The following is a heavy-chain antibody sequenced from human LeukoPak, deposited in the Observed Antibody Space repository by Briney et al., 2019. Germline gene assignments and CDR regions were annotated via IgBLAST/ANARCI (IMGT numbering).Heavy chain of an antibody. D-gene: IGHD2-8*02. Sequence: PSETLSLTCVVSGGSLSTHHWSWIRQSPGRGLEWIGYISDSGSTNYNPSLKSRVTISVDTSKNQFSLMLSSVTAADTAVYYCARALLVGIDYWGQGTLVTVSS. CDR3: ARALLVGIDY. CDR2: ISDSGST. CDR1: GGSLSTHH. J-gene: IGHJ4*02. V-gene: IGHV4-59*11.